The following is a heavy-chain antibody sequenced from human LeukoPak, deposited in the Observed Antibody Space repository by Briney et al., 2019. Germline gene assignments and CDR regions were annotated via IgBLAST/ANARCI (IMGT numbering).Heavy chain of an antibody. V-gene: IGHV4-59*10. CDR2: IYTSGST. D-gene: IGHD6-25*01. CDR1: GGSFSGYY. CDR3: ARAQRAPYCFDY. Sequence: SETLSLTCAVYGGSFSGYYWSWIRQPAGKGLEWIGRIYTSGSTNYNPSLKSRVTMSVDTSKNQFSLKLSSVTAADTAVYYCARAQRAPYCFDYWGQGTLVTVSS. J-gene: IGHJ4*02.